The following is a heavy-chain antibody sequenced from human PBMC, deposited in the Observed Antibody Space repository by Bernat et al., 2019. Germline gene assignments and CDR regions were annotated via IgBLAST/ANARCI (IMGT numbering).Heavy chain of an antibody. Sequence: EVQLVESGGGVVRPGGSLRLSCSASGFTFDDYGMSWVRQTPGKWLEWVSGIDWSGGSTGYADSVKGRFTISRDNAKNSLYLQMNSLRAEDTALYYCARDRAAYCSGDSCYGNWFDPWGQGTLVTVSS. V-gene: IGHV3-20*04. D-gene: IGHD2-15*01. CDR3: ARDRAAYCSGDSCYGNWFDP. J-gene: IGHJ5*02. CDR1: GFTFDDYG. CDR2: IDWSGGST.